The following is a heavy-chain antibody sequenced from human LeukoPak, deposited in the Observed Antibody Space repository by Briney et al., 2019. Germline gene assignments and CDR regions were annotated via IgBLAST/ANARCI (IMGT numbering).Heavy chain of an antibody. CDR2: IYYSGST. D-gene: IGHD3-22*01. CDR1: GGSISSYY. Sequence: SETLSLTCTVSGGSISSYYWSWIQQPPGKGLEWIGYIYYSGSTNYNPSLNSRVPISIDTSKNQFSLKLSTVTAEDTAVYYCARVYYYDSSGYYPAEYFQHWGQGTLVTVSS. J-gene: IGHJ1*01. CDR3: ARVYYYDSSGYYPAEYFQH. V-gene: IGHV4-59*01.